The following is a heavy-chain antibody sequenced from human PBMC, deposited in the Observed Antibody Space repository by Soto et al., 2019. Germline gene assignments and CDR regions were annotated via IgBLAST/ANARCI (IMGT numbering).Heavy chain of an antibody. V-gene: IGHV1-69*06. CDR3: ASPLKWSGYYIAFDY. CDR1: GSTFNNFA. D-gene: IGHD3-3*01. Sequence: QVVLLQSGAEVKEPGSSVRVSCQVSGSTFNNFAFSWVRQAPGHGPEWMGGIVVDSNTAEYSQRFQHRVTITADTSTDTLYMELGSLTFEDTAVYYCASPLKWSGYYIAFDYWGQGTLVIVSS. J-gene: IGHJ4*02. CDR2: IVVDSNTA.